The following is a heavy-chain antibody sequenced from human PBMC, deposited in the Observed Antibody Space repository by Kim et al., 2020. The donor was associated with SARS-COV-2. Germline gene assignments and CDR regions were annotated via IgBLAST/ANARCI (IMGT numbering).Heavy chain of an antibody. CDR1: GLTSRNSA. D-gene: IGHD2-21*02. J-gene: IGHJ2*01. Sequence: GGSLRLSCAASGLTSRNSAMRWVRQAPGKGLEWVAGIFGSGSGTYYADSVRGRFIISRDNSQGTVYLQMDNLRGEDTAVYYCARHLHDTTVTVYCFLDLWGRGTLVTVSP. V-gene: IGHV3-23*01. CDR3: ARHLHDTTVTVYCFLDL. CDR2: IFGSGSGT.